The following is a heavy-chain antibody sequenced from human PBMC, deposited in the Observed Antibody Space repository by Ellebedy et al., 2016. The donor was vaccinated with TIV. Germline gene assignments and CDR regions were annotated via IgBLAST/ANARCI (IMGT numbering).Heavy chain of an antibody. J-gene: IGHJ4*02. D-gene: IGHD2-8*01. CDR3: ARVHASGWDSWRVYDY. CDR2: ISYDGSNK. V-gene: IGHV3-30-3*01. Sequence: GGSLRLXXAASGFTFSSYAMHWVRQAPGKGLEWVAVISYDGSNKYYADSVKGRFTISRDNSKNTLYLQMNSLRAEDTAVYYCARVHASGWDSWRVYDYWGQGTLVTVSS. CDR1: GFTFSSYA.